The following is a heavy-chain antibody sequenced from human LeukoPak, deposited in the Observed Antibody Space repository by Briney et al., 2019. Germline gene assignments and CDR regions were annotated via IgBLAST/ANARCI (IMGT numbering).Heavy chain of an antibody. J-gene: IGHJ4*02. Sequence: ASVKVSCKASGFTFTSSTIQWVRQARGQRLEWIGWIVVGSGNTNYAQKFQERVIITRDMSTTTVYMELSSLRSEDTAVYYCARGPSSGYSYGWGQGTLVTVSS. CDR3: ARGPSSGYSYG. CDR1: GFTFTSST. V-gene: IGHV1-58*02. CDR2: IVVGSGNT. D-gene: IGHD5-18*01.